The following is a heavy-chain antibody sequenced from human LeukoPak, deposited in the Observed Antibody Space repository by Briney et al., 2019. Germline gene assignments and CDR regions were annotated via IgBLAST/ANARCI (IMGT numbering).Heavy chain of an antibody. CDR3: ARGLQWIQLWFPYFDY. CDR1: GGSFSGYY. J-gene: IGHJ4*02. V-gene: IGHV4-34*01. D-gene: IGHD5-18*01. CDR2: INHSGST. Sequence: PSETLSLTCAVYGGSFSGYYWSWIRQPPGKGLEWIGEINHSGSTNYNPSLKSRATISVDTSKNQFSLKLSSVTAADTAVYYCARGLQWIQLWFPYFDYWGQGTLVTVSS.